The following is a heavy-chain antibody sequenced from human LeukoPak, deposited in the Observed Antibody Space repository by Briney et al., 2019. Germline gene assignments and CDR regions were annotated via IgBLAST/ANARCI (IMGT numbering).Heavy chain of an antibody. CDR3: ARDHGMDV. V-gene: IGHV3-74*01. Sequence: GGSLRLSCAASGFTFSSYWMHWVRQAPSKGLVWVSRINSEGSSTSYADSVKGRFTISRDNAKNTLYLQMNSLRAEDTAVYYCARDHGMDVWGQGTTVTVS. J-gene: IGHJ6*02. CDR2: INSEGSST. CDR1: GFTFSSYW.